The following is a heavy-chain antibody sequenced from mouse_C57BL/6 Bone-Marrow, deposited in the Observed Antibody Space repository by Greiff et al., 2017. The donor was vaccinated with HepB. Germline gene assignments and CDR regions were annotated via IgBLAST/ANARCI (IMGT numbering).Heavy chain of an antibody. CDR1: GFTFSNYW. Sequence: EVKLMESGGGLVQPGGSMKLSCVASGFTFSNYWMNWVRQSPEKGLEWVAQIRLKSDNYATHYAESVKGRFTISRDDSKSSVYLQMNNLRAEDTGIYYCIYYGSSFAYWGQGTLVTVSA. V-gene: IGHV6-3*01. CDR2: IRLKSDNYAT. D-gene: IGHD1-1*01. CDR3: IYYGSSFAY. J-gene: IGHJ3*01.